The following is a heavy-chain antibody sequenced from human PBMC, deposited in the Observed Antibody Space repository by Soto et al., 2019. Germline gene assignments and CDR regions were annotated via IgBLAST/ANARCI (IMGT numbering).Heavy chain of an antibody. CDR2: INPSGGST. Sequence: ASVKVSCKASGYTFTSYYMHWVRQAPGQGLEWMGIINPSGGSTSYAQKFQGRVTMTRDTSTSTVYMELSSLRSEDTAVYYCARVGCSGGSCYQPTFDYWGQGTLVTVSS. CDR3: ARVGCSGGSCYQPTFDY. J-gene: IGHJ4*02. D-gene: IGHD2-15*01. CDR1: GYTFTSYY. V-gene: IGHV1-46*01.